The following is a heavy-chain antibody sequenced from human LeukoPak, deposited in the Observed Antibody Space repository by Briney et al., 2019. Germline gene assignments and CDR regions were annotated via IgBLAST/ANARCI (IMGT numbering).Heavy chain of an antibody. CDR3: AKSTGNYYYGMDV. CDR1: GFTFDDYA. Sequence: PGGSLRLSCSASGFTFDDYAMYWVRQVPGKGLDWVSAISWNSDNIAYADSVKGRFTISRDNAKNPLYLHMNSLRVEDTALYYCAKSTGNYYYGMDVWGQGTTVTVSS. D-gene: IGHD2-2*01. J-gene: IGHJ6*02. CDR2: ISWNSDNI. V-gene: IGHV3-9*01.